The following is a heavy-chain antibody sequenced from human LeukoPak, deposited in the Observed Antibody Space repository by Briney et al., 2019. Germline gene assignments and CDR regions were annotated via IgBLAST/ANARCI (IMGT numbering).Heavy chain of an antibody. CDR2: ISAYNGNT. CDR3: ARSDCSSTSCYCDY. D-gene: IGHD2-2*01. V-gene: IGHV1-18*01. CDR1: GYTFTSYG. J-gene: IGHJ4*02. Sequence: ASVKVSCKASGYTFTSYGISWVRQAPGQGLEWMGWISAYNGNTNYAQKLQGRVTMTTDTSTSTAYVELRSLRSDDTAMYYCARSDCSSTSCYCDYWGQGTLVTVSS.